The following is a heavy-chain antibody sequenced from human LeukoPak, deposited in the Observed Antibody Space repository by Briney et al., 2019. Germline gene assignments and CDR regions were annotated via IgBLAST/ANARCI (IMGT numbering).Heavy chain of an antibody. Sequence: SVKVSCKASGGTFSSYAISWVRQAPGQGLEWVGRIIPILGIANYAQKFQGRVTITADQSTSTAYIELSSLRSEDTAVYYCARGRAAGDVFSMREAVWGQGTLVTVSS. D-gene: IGHD3-22*01. CDR2: IIPILGIA. J-gene: IGHJ4*02. V-gene: IGHV1-69*04. CDR1: GGTFSSYA. CDR3: ARGRAAGDVFSMREAV.